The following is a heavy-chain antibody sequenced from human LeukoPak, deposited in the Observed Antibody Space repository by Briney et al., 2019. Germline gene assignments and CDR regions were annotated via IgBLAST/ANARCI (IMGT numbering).Heavy chain of an antibody. J-gene: IGHJ3*02. CDR1: GGTFSSYA. CDR3: ARKRPIPDAFDI. D-gene: IGHD5-24*01. V-gene: IGHV1-69*05. CDR2: IIPIFGTP. Sequence: SVKVSCKASGGTFSSYAISWVRQAPGQGLEWMGGIIPIFGTPNYAQKFQGRVTITTDESTSTAYMELSSLRSEDTAVYYCARKRPIPDAFDIWGQGTMVTVSS.